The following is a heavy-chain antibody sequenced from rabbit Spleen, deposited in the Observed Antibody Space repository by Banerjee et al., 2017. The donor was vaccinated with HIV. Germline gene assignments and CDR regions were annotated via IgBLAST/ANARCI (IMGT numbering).Heavy chain of an antibody. CDR3: ASYTCASFSVYGFDL. V-gene: IGHV1S45*01. D-gene: IGHD1-1*01. J-gene: IGHJ2*01. CDR1: GFSFSSSDC. Sequence: QEQLVESGGDLVKPEASLTLTCTASGFSFSSSDCICWVRQAPGKGLEWISCISGDSSGFTYTATSSKGRFASSKSSTSTVTLQMASLPVADTAAYFSASYTCASFSVYGFDLWGPGTLVTVS. CDR2: ISGDSSGFT.